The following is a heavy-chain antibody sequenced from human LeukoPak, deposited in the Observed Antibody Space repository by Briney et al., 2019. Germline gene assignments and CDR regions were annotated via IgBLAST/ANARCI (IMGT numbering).Heavy chain of an antibody. D-gene: IGHD3-22*01. CDR3: AKVVTLIVVAPADY. J-gene: IGHJ4*02. Sequence: GSLRLSCAASGFTFSSYAMSWVRQAPGKGLEWVSGISGSGGSTYYADSVKGRFTISRDNSKNTLYLQMNSLRAEDTAVYYCAKVVTLIVVAPADYWGQGTLVTVSS. CDR1: GFTFSSYA. V-gene: IGHV3-23*01. CDR2: ISGSGGST.